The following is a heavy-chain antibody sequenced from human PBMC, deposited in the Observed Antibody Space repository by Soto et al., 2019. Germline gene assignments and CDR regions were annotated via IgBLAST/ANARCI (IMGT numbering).Heavy chain of an antibody. J-gene: IGHJ4*02. CDR3: ARALSFHDVLTGRGWVFYFDY. D-gene: IGHD3-9*01. CDR2: VYYSGNT. CDR1: GGSISSYY. Sequence: QVRLQESGPGLVKPSETLSLTCTVSGGSISSYYWTWIRQPPGRGLEWIGDVYYSGNTNSNPSLKSRVTISVDTSRIQFSLELKSVTTADTAVYYCARALSFHDVLTGRGWVFYFDYWGQGALVTVSS. V-gene: IGHV4-59*01.